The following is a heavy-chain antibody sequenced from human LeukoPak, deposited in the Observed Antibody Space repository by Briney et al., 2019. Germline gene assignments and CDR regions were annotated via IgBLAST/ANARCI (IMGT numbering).Heavy chain of an antibody. CDR1: GVSISSYY. D-gene: IGHD5-18*01. CDR3: ARAYFNGYGIDGFEY. V-gene: IGHV4-59*01. J-gene: IGHJ4*02. CDR2: FYDSGTT. Sequence: SETLSLTCAVSGVSISSYYWSWIRQAPGKGLEWIGHFYDSGTTQYNPALKSRVTISVDTSRNQFSLKLNSVTAADTAVYYCARAYFNGYGIDGFEYWGQGVLVTVSS.